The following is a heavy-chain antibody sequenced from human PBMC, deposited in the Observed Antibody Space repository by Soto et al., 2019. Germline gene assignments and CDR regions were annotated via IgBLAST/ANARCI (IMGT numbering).Heavy chain of an antibody. CDR1: GFTFSSYW. J-gene: IGHJ2*01. D-gene: IGHD3-16*01. CDR3: ARGLHWGWQPERPNWYFDL. CDR2: IKQDGSEK. Sequence: QSGGSLRLSCAASGFTFSSYWMSWVRQAPGKGLEWVANIKQDGSEKYYVDSVKGRFTISRDNAKNSLYLQMNSLRAEDTAVYYCARGLHWGWQPERPNWYFDLWGRGTLVTVSS. V-gene: IGHV3-7*03.